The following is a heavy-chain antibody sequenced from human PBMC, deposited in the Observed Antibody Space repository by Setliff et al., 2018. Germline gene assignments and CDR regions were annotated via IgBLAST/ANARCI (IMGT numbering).Heavy chain of an antibody. V-gene: IGHV4-31*03. J-gene: IGHJ5*02. CDR1: GDSIPIGAYF. CDR2: ITSSGYT. CDR3: VRGRTSGLFLSRFGP. Sequence: SETLSLTCSVSGDSIPIGAYFWSWIRHRPGEGLEYIGHITSSGYTNYSPSLQGRVAISEDTSENQFSLKLSSVTAADTAIYFCVRGRTSGLFLSRFGPWGQGTLVTVSS. D-gene: IGHD2-21*01.